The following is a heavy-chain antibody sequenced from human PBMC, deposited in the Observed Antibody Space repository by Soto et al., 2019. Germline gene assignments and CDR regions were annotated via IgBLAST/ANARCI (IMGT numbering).Heavy chain of an antibody. D-gene: IGHD4-17*01. CDR1: GYTFTNYG. J-gene: IGHJ5*02. CDR2: ISAYNGNT. Sequence: ASVKVSCKASGYTFTNYGITWVRQAPGQGLEWMGWISAYNGNTHYTQRLQGRVTMTTDTSTSTAYMELRGLRSDDTAVYFCARVKTTVTYNWFDPWGQGTLVTVSS. CDR3: ARVKTTVTYNWFDP. V-gene: IGHV1-18*01.